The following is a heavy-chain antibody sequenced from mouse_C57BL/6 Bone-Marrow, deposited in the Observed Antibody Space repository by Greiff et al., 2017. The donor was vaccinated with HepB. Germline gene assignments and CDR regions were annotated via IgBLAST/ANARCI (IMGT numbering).Heavy chain of an antibody. J-gene: IGHJ3*01. Sequence: EVQGVESGGGLVQPGGSLKLSCAASGFTFSDYYMSWVRQTPEKRLEWVAYISNGGGSTYYPDTVKGRFTISRDNAKNTLYLQMSRLKSEDTAMYYCARVFAYWGQGTLVTVSA. CDR3: ARVFAY. CDR2: ISNGGGST. V-gene: IGHV5-12*01. CDR1: GFTFSDYY.